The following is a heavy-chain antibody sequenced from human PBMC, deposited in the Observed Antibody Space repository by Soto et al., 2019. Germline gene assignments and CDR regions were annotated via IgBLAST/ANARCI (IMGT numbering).Heavy chain of an antibody. CDR1: GYSFTSCW. CDR2: IDPSDSYT. CDR3: ARLDYGSGSYYIWDY. D-gene: IGHD3-10*01. J-gene: IGHJ4*02. V-gene: IGHV5-10-1*01. Sequence: PGESLKISCKGSGYSFTSCWISWVRQMPGKGLEWMGRIDPSDSYTNYSPSFQGHVTISADKSISTAYLQWSSLKASDTAMYYCARLDYGSGSYYIWDYWGQGTLVTVSS.